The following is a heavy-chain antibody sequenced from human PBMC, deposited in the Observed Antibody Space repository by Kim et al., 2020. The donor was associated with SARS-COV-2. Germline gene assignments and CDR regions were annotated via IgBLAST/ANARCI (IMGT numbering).Heavy chain of an antibody. CDR3: ARRGQTKVRGVVGYYYGLDI. D-gene: IGHD3-10*01. CDR2: IQPGDSDI. V-gene: IGHV5-51*01. Sequence: GESLKISCKGSGYDFNDYWIGWVRQMPGKGLEWMGIIQPGDSDIRYSPSLQGQVTISVDRSLNTAYLQWSSLKASDTAIYYCARRGQTKVRGVVGYYYGLDIWGQGTTVTVSS. CDR1: GYDFNDYW. J-gene: IGHJ6*02.